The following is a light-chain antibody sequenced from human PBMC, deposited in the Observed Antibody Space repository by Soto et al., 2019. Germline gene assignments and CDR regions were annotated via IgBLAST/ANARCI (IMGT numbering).Light chain of an antibody. CDR1: SSDVGGYNH. CDR3: SSFTSRTTLV. Sequence: QSALTQPASVSGSPGQSITISCTGTSSDVGGYNHVSWYQQHPGKAPKLMIYDVTNRPSGVSDRFSGSKSGNTASLTISGLQAEDEADYYCSSFTSRTTLVFGGCTQLTVL. V-gene: IGLV2-14*01. CDR2: DVT. J-gene: IGLJ2*01.